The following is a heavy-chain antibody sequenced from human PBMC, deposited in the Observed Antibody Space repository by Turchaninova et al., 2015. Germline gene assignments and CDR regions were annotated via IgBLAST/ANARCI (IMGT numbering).Heavy chain of an antibody. CDR2: IRSKTFGGTT. D-gene: IGHD4-23*01. CDR1: GFTFGDYA. Sequence: EVQLVESGGGLVQRGRSLRLSFTTFGFTFGDYAMTWFRQAPGKGLEWVGLIRSKTFGGTTEYAASVRGRFTISRDDSRSVAYLQMNSLQTEDTAMYYCTKTQTFDYWGQGTLVTVSS. CDR3: TKTQTFDY. V-gene: IGHV3-49*03. J-gene: IGHJ4*02.